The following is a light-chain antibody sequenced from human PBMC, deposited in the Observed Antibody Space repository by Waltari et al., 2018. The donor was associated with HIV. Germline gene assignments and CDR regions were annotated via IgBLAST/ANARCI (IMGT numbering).Light chain of an antibody. Sequence: EVVMTQSPAPLSVSPGERAPLSCRASQSSSSHLAWYQQRPGQSPRLLIYGASTRATGIPDRFSGSGSGTEFTLTISSLQSEDFALYYCQHYDRWPWGFGQGTKVEIK. V-gene: IGKV3-15*01. CDR2: GAS. CDR1: QSSSSH. J-gene: IGKJ1*01. CDR3: QHYDRWPWG.